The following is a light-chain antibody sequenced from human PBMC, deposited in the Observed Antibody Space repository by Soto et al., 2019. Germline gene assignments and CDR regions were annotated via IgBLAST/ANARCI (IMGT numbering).Light chain of an antibody. CDR3: SSYTSSTTLDVV. J-gene: IGLJ2*01. CDR1: SSDVGGRNY. CDR2: EVT. Sequence: QSVLTQPASVSGSPGQSITISCTGTSSDVGGRNYVSWYQQHPGTAPKLMIYEVTNRPSGVSNRFSGSKSGNTASLTISGLQAEDEADYYCSSYTSSTTLDVVFGGGTKLTVL. V-gene: IGLV2-14*01.